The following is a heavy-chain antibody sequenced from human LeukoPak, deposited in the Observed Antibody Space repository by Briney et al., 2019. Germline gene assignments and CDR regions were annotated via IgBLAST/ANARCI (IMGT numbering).Heavy chain of an antibody. Sequence: ASVKVSCKASGGTFSSYAISWVRQAPGHGLEWMGGIIPIFGTARYAQKFQGRVTITADEPTSTVYVELSSLRAEDTGVYYCARKGGDFWSGYYGGYFDYWGQGTLVTVSS. J-gene: IGHJ4*02. CDR2: IIPIFGTA. CDR3: ARKGGDFWSGYYGGYFDY. D-gene: IGHD3-3*01. V-gene: IGHV1-69*13. CDR1: GGTFSSYA.